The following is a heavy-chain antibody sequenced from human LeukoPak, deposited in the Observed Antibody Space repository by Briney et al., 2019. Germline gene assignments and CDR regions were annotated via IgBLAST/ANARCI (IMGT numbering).Heavy chain of an antibody. CDR1: GGSISSYY. D-gene: IGHD2-2*01. Sequence: SETLSLTCTVSGGSISSYYWSWIRQPPGKGLEWIGYIYYSGSTNYNPSLKSRVTISVDTSKNQFSLKLSSVTAEDTAVYYCAPYCSSTSCFNYWGQGTLVTVSS. CDR2: IYYSGST. CDR3: APYCSSTSCFNY. J-gene: IGHJ4*02. V-gene: IGHV4-59*01.